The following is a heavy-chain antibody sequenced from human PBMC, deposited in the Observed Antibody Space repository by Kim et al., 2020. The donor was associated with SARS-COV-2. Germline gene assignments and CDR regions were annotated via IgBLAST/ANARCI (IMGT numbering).Heavy chain of an antibody. J-gene: IGHJ4*02. CDR2: ISYDGSNK. CDR1: GFTFSSYG. Sequence: GGSLRLSCAASGFTFSSYGMHWVRKAPGKGLEWVAVISYDGSNKYYADSVKGRFTISRDNSKNTLYLQMNSLRAEDTAVYYCVCSLVGATFDYWSQGTLV. D-gene: IGHD1-26*01. CDR3: VCSLVGATFDY. V-gene: IGHV3-30*03.